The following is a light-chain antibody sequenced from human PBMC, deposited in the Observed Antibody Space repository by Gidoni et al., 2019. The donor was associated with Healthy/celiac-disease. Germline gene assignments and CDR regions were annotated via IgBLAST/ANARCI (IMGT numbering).Light chain of an antibody. J-gene: IGKJ3*01. V-gene: IGKV1-33*01. CDR1: QDISNY. CDR3: QQGFT. CDR2: DAS. Sequence: DIQMTQSPSSLSASVGDRVTITCQASQDISNYLNWYQQKPGKAPKLLIYDASNLETGVPSRFSGSGSGTDFTFTISRLQPEDIATYYCQQGFTFGPGTKVDIK.